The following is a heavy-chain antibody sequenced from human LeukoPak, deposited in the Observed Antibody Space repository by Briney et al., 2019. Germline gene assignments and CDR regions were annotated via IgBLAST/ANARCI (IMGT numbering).Heavy chain of an antibody. CDR1: GFTFSSYW. CDR2: IKQDGSEK. J-gene: IGHJ4*02. Sequence: GGSLRLSCAASGFTFSSYWMSWVRQAPGKGLEWVANIKQDGSEKYYVDSVKGRFTISRDNAKNPLYPQMNSLRAVDTAVYYCARDSKVYYFDYWGQGTLVTVSS. D-gene: IGHD2-8*01. V-gene: IGHV3-7*01. CDR3: ARDSKVYYFDY.